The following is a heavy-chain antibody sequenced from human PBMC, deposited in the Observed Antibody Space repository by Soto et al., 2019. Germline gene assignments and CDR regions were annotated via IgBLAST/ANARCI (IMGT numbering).Heavy chain of an antibody. J-gene: IGHJ6*03. CDR1: AYTFTSYG. CDR2: VSAYNGNT. Sequence: ASVKVSCRASAYTFTSYGISWVRPAPGQGLEWMGWVSAYNGNTNYAQKLQGRVTMTTDTSTSTAYMELRSLRSDDTAVYYCARDGHCSGGSGCYYYYMDVWGKGTTVTVSS. CDR3: ARDGHCSGGSGCYYYYMDV. V-gene: IGHV1-18*01. D-gene: IGHD2-15*01.